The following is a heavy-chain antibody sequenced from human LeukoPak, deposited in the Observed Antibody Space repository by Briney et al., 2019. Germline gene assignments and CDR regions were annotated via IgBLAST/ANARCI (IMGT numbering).Heavy chain of an antibody. CDR3: ARKLLEISTIR. Sequence: GGSLRLSCAASGFTFNNYAMSWVRQAPGKGLEWVSSISGSGANPYYADSVKGRFTISRDNSKNTVSLQMNSLRVEDTAVYYCARKLLEISTIRGGRGTLVTVSS. V-gene: IGHV3-23*01. CDR1: GFTFNNYA. D-gene: IGHD5-24*01. J-gene: IGHJ4*02. CDR2: ISGSGANP.